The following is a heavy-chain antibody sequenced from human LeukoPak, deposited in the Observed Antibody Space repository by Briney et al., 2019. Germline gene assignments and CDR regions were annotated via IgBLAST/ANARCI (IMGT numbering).Heavy chain of an antibody. J-gene: IGHJ4*02. CDR1: GYTFTSYG. D-gene: IGHD3-22*01. V-gene: IGHV1-18*01. CDR3: ARDRAIDSSEDDSQPVFDY. CDR2: ISAYNGNT. Sequence: GASVKVSCKASGYTFTSYGISWVRQAPGQGLEWMGWISAYNGNTNYAQKLQGRVTMTTDTSTSTAYMELRSLRSDDTAVYYCARDRAIDSSEDDSQPVFDYWGQGTLVTVSS.